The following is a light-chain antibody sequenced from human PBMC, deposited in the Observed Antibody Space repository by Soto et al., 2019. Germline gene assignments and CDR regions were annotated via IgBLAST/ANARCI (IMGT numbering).Light chain of an antibody. CDR3: HQYAGSPPVYS. V-gene: IGKV3-20*01. J-gene: IGKJ2*03. Sequence: EIVLTQSPGTLSLSPGERATLSCRASQSVSSDLAWYQQKPGQAPRLPIYDASSRATGIPDRFSGSGSGTGCSLSISKLEPEDFAVYCCHQYAGSPPVYSFGQGTKLEIK. CDR1: QSVSSD. CDR2: DAS.